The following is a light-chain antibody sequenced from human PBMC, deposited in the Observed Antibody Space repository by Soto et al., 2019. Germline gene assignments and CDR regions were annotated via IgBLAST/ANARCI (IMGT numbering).Light chain of an antibody. CDR3: LVFYGGAWV. Sequence: QAVVTQEPSLTVSPGGTVTLTCASSTGAVTSGYYPNWFQQKPGQAPRPLIYSTNRRHSWTPARFSGSLLGGKAALTLSGVQPEEEAKYYCLVFYGGAWVFGGGTKLTVL. J-gene: IGLJ3*02. CDR2: STN. V-gene: IGLV7-43*01. CDR1: TGAVTSGYY.